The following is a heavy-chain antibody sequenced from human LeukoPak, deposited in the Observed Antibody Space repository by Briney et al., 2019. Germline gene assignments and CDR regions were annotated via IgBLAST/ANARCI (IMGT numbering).Heavy chain of an antibody. V-gene: IGHV4-59*01. CDR1: GGSISSYY. D-gene: IGHD6-19*01. J-gene: IGHJ4*02. Sequence: SETLSLTCTVSGGSISSYYRSWIRQPPGKGLEWIGYIYYSGSTNYNPSLKSRVTISVDTSKNQFSLKLSSVTAADTAVYYCARDGGSGWYGYWGQGTLVTVSS. CDR3: ARDGGSGWYGY. CDR2: IYYSGST.